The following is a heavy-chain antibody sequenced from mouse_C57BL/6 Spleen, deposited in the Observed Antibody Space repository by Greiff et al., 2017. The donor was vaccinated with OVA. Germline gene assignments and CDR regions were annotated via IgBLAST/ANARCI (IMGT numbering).Heavy chain of an antibody. CDR3: ARAYCCGSSYY. CDR1: GYTFTSYW. CDR2: IHPNSGST. D-gene: IGHD1-1*01. V-gene: IGHV1-64*01. J-gene: IGHJ2*01. Sequence: VQLQQPGAELVKPGASVKLSCKASGYTFTSYWMHWVKQRPGQGLEWIGMIHPNSGSTNYNEKFKSKATLTVDKSSSTAYMQLSSLTSEDSEVYDSARAYCCGSSYYWGQGTTLTVSS.